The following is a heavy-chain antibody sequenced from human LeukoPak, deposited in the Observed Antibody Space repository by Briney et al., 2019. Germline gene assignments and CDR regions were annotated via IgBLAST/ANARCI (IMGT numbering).Heavy chain of an antibody. J-gene: IGHJ4*02. V-gene: IGHV3-23*01. Sequence: PGGSLRLSCTASGFTFSDYAMSWVRQAPGKGLEWVSGISGSGGSIRYADSVKGRFIISRDNSKNTLYLQMNSLRAEDTAVHYCAKGGDGYNYYFDYWGQETLVTVSS. D-gene: IGHD5-24*01. CDR1: GFTFSDYA. CDR3: AKGGDGYNYYFDY. CDR2: ISGSGGSI.